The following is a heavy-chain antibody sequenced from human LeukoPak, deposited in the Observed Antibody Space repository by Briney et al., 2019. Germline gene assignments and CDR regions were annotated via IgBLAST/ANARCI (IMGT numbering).Heavy chain of an antibody. D-gene: IGHD6-19*01. CDR1: GFTLSRNS. V-gene: IGHV3-21*01. Sequence: PGGSLRLSCAASGFTLSRNSMNWVRQAPGKGLEWVSSISTSSSYIYYADSVKGRFTISRDNAKNSLYLQMNSLRAEDTAVYYCAREELRYSSGWYKEFDYWGQGTLVTVSS. J-gene: IGHJ4*02. CDR3: AREELRYSSGWYKEFDY. CDR2: ISTSSSYI.